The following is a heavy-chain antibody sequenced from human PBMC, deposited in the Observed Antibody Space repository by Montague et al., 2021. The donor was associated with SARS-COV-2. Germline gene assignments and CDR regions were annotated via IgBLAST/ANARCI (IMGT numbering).Heavy chain of an antibody. CDR2: ISYSGHT. V-gene: IGHV4-59*01. CDR3: ARDARLCGVEWYDDIFDS. J-gene: IGHJ3*02. Sequence: SETLSLTCTVSGGSISPYYWSWIRQPPGKGLEWIGYISYSGHTNYNPSLKSRVTISVDTSKNQFSLTLSSLAAADTAIYYCARDARLCGVEWYDDIFDSWGQGTVVTVSS. CDR1: GGSISPYY. D-gene: IGHD2-21*01.